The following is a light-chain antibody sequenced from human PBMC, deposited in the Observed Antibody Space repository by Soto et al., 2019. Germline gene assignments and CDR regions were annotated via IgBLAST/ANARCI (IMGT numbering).Light chain of an antibody. CDR3: QQYGSSPQT. V-gene: IGKV3-20*01. CDR1: QAVSSSH. CDR2: GAS. J-gene: IGKJ1*01. Sequence: EIVLTQSPGTLSLSPGERATLSCRASQAVSSSHLAWYQQKPGRAPRLLMYGASSRATGIPDRFSGSGSGTDFTLTISRLEPEDFALYYCQQYGSSPQTFGQGTKVDI.